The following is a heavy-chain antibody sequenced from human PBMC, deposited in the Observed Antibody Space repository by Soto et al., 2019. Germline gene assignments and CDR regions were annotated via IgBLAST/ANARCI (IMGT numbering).Heavy chain of an antibody. Sequence: QVQLQESGPGLVKPSETLSLTCTVSGGSISSYYWSWIRQPPGKGLEWIGYIYYSGSTNYNPSLKSRVTISVDTSKNQFSLKLSSVTAADTAVYYCARGVRSGYGFNYYMDVWGKGTTVTVFS. V-gene: IGHV4-59*01. CDR1: GGSISSYY. CDR2: IYYSGST. D-gene: IGHD5-12*01. CDR3: ARGVRSGYGFNYYMDV. J-gene: IGHJ6*03.